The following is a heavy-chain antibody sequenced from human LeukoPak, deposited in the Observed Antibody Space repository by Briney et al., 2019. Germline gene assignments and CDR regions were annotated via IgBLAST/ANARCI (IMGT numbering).Heavy chain of an antibody. J-gene: IGHJ4*02. CDR3: AREGGYYDTSGYYFSPPNYYFDY. CDR1: GFNFSSYG. Sequence: PGESLRLSCAASGFNFSSYGMHWVRQAPGKGLEWVTDIWYDGSTKYYADSVNGRFTISRDNSKNTLYLQMNSLRAEDTAVYYCAREGGYYDTSGYYFSPPNYYFDYWGQGTLVTVSS. V-gene: IGHV3-33*08. CDR2: IWYDGSTK. D-gene: IGHD3-22*01.